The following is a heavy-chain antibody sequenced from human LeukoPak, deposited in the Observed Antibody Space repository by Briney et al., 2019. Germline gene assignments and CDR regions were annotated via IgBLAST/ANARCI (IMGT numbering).Heavy chain of an antibody. J-gene: IGHJ4*02. CDR2: ISSSSAYV. Sequence: GGSLRLSCAASGFTFSTYSMKWVRQAPGKGLEWVSSISSSSAYVHYADSVKGRFTISRDNAKNSLYLQMNSLRAEDTAVYYCARDWDYGANSGHYWGQGTLVTVSS. V-gene: IGHV3-21*01. CDR1: GFTFSTYS. D-gene: IGHD4-23*01. CDR3: ARDWDYGANSGHY.